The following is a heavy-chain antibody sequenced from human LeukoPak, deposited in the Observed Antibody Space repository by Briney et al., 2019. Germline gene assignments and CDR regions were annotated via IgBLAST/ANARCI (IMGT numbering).Heavy chain of an antibody. Sequence: SETLSLTCTVSGGSITNYYWSWIRQPPGEGLEWIAYIFYSGSPNYNPSLKSRITISVDTSKNQFPLKLSSVTAADTAVYYCARLSYCSSTSCKYNWFDPWGQGTLVTVSS. CDR3: ARLSYCSSTSCKYNWFDP. J-gene: IGHJ5*02. D-gene: IGHD2-2*01. V-gene: IGHV4-59*01. CDR2: IFYSGSP. CDR1: GGSITNYY.